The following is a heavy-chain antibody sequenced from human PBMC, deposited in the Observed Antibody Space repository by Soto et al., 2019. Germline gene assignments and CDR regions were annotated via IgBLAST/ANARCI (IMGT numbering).Heavy chain of an antibody. V-gene: IGHV4-34*01. CDR3: ARGRRFLEWLLYSNWFDP. Sequence: PSETLSLTCAVYGGSFSGYYWSWIRLPPGKGLEWIGEINHSGSTNYNPSLKSRVTITVDTSKNQFSLKLSSVTAADTAVYYFARGRRFLEWLLYSNWFDPWGQGTLVTVSS. J-gene: IGHJ5*02. CDR1: GGSFSGYY. CDR2: INHSGST. D-gene: IGHD3-3*01.